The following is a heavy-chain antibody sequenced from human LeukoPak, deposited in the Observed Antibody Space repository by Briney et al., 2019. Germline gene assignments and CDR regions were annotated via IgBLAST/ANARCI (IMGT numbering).Heavy chain of an antibody. D-gene: IGHD1-14*01. CDR2: ISSSSSYI. CDR3: ARDQTRQGAFDI. V-gene: IGHV3-21*01. J-gene: IGHJ3*02. CDR1: GFTFSSYS. Sequence: RGSLRLSCAASGFTFSSYSMNWVRQAPGKGLEWVSSISSSSSYIYYADSVKGRFTISRDNAKNSLYLQMNSLRAEDTAVYYCARDQTRQGAFDIWGQGTMVTVSS.